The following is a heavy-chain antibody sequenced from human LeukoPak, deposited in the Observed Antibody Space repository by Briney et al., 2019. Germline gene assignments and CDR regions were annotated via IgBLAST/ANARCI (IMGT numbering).Heavy chain of an antibody. V-gene: IGHV3-11*06. J-gene: IGHJ4*02. D-gene: IGHD6-6*01. CDR1: GFTFSDYY. CDR2: ISSSSNYT. Sequence: GGSLRLSCAASGFTFSDYYMSWIRQSPGKGLGWVSYISSSSNYTNYADSVKGRFTISRDNAKNSLYLQMSSLRAEDTAVYYCANSISARGAAYWGQGTLVTVSS. CDR3: ANSISARGAAY.